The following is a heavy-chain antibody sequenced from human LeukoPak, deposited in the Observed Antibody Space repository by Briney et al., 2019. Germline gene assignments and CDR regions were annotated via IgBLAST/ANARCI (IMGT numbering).Heavy chain of an antibody. J-gene: IGHJ4*02. CDR1: GGSISNYY. CDR3: ARHSYFAY. CDR2: IYYSGTT. V-gene: IGHV4-59*08. Sequence: SETLSLTCSVSGGSISNYYWSWVRQPPGKALGWIGYIYYSGTTNYNPSLKSRVTMPVDTSKNQFSLKLSSVTAADTAVYYCARHSYFAYWGRGTLVTVSS.